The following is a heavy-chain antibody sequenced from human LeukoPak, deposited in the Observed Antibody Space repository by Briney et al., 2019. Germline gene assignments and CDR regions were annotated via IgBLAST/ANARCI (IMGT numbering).Heavy chain of an antibody. J-gene: IGHJ6*02. CDR3: ARDANTMIVVGDYGMDI. CDR1: GYSFTSYW. CDR2: IYPGDSDT. V-gene: IGHV5-51*01. D-gene: IGHD3-22*01. Sequence: HGESLKISCKGSGYSFTSYWIGWVRQMPGKGLEWMGIIYPGDSDTRYSPSFQGQVTISADKSISTAYLQWSSLKASDTAMYYCARDANTMIVVGDYGMDIWGQGTTVTVSS.